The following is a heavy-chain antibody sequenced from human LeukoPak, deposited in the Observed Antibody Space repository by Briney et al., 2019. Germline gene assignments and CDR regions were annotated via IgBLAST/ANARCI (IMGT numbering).Heavy chain of an antibody. CDR2: ITGSGGST. J-gene: IGHJ4*02. D-gene: IGHD1-26*01. Sequence: GGSLRLSCAASGFTFTSYAMSWVRQAPGKGLEWVSAITGSGGSTYYADSVKGRFTISRDNSKNTLYLQINSLTVDDAALYYCARGGVYIGSFFVYWGQGTLVTVSS. CDR3: ARGGVYIGSFFVY. CDR1: GFTFTSYA. V-gene: IGHV3-23*01.